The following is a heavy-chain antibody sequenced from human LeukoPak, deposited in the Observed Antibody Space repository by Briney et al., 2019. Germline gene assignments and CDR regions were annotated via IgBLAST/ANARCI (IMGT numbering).Heavy chain of an antibody. CDR3: ARPGIAGGAFGI. D-gene: IGHD1-26*01. Sequence: GGSLRLSCAASGFTFSSFWMKWVRQVPGKGLEWVGNIIREGGEKYYVDSVEGGFTLSRDNSKNSMYLQMNSLRGENTAVYYCARPGIAGGAFGIWGKGTVVIVSS. J-gene: IGHJ3*02. V-gene: IGHV3-7*01. CDR2: IIREGGEK. CDR1: GFTFSSFW.